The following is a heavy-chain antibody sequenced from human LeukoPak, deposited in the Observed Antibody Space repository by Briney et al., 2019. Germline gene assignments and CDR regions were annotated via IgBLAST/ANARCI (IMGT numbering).Heavy chain of an antibody. Sequence: ASVKVSCKTSGYTFTDYYMHWVRQAPGQRLEWMGWINAGNGNTKYSQKFQGRVTITRDTSASTAYMELSSLRSEDTAVYYCAMDPYSSSWYFLFDYWGQGTLVTVSS. V-gene: IGHV1/OR15-3*02. CDR3: AMDPYSSSWYFLFDY. CDR1: GYTFTDYY. CDR2: INAGNGNT. D-gene: IGHD6-13*01. J-gene: IGHJ4*02.